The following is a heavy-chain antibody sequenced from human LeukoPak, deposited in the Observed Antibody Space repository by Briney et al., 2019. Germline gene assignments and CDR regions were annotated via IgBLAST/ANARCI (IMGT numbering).Heavy chain of an antibody. V-gene: IGHV1-18*01. J-gene: IGHJ4*02. Sequence: ASVKVSCKASGYSFPIYGVSWVRQAPGQGLEWMGWISGKNGNTNYEQKYQGRVTLTTDTSTSTVYMELRSLSSDDTAVYYCASGREGYNPADYWGQGTLVTASS. D-gene: IGHD5-24*01. CDR3: ASGREGYNPADY. CDR1: GYSFPIYG. CDR2: ISGKNGNT.